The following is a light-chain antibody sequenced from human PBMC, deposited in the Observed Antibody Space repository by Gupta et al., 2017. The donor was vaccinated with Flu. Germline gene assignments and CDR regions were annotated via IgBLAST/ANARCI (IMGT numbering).Light chain of an antibody. J-gene: IGKJ4*01. Sequence: DVVMTQSPLSLPVTLGQPAHIPCRSSQRLLYSDGNTYLNWFQQGPGQSPRRLIYKVSNRDAGVPDRFSGSGSGTDFTLKISRVEADDVGFYYCMQSTHWPPSFGGGTKVEIK. CDR2: KVS. CDR3: MQSTHWPPS. V-gene: IGKV2-30*01. CDR1: QRLLYSDGNTY.